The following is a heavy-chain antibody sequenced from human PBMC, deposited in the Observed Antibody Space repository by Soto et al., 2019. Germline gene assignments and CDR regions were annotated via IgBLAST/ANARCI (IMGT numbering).Heavy chain of an antibody. CDR3: ARVFDP. CDR1: GYTFTDYN. Sequence: ASVKGSCKASGYTFTDYNMHWVRQAPGQGLEWMGWINPNSGGTNYVQKFQGRVTMTRDTSISTAYMELSRLRSDDTAVYYCARVFDPWGQGTLVTVSS. V-gene: IGHV1-2*02. J-gene: IGHJ5*02. CDR2: INPNSGGT.